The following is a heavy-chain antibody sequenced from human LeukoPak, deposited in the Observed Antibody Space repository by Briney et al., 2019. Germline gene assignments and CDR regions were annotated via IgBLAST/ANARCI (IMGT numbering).Heavy chain of an antibody. Sequence: GGSLRLSCAASGFTFSSYAMSWVRQAPGKGLECVSAISGSGGNTYYADSVKGRFTISRDNSKNTLYLQMNSLRAEDTAVYYCAKSGYCSSTSCYSGAFDIWGQGTVVTVSS. V-gene: IGHV3-23*01. CDR3: AKSGYCSSTSCYSGAFDI. J-gene: IGHJ3*02. CDR1: GFTFSSYA. CDR2: ISGSGGNT. D-gene: IGHD2-2*02.